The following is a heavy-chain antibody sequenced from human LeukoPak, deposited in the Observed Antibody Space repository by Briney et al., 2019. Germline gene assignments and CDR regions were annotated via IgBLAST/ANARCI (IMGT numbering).Heavy chain of an antibody. CDR3: ARSRYYFDY. Sequence: GGSLRLSCAASGFTFSSYSMNWVRQAPGKGLEWVSYISSSGSTIHYADSVKGRFTISRDNAKNSLYLQMNSLRAEDTAVYYCARSRYYFDYWGQGTLVTVSS. J-gene: IGHJ4*02. CDR2: ISSSGSTI. V-gene: IGHV3-48*04. CDR1: GFTFSSYS.